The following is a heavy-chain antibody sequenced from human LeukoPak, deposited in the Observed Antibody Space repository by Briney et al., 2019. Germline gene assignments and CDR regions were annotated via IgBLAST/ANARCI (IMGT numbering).Heavy chain of an antibody. CDR2: IYYSGST. D-gene: IGHD5-12*01. CDR1: GGSISSSSYY. CDR3: ARESLSSGYATDY. J-gene: IGHJ4*02. V-gene: IGHV4-39*07. Sequence: SETLSLTCTVSGGSISSSSYYWGWIRQPPGKGLEWIGSIYYSGSTYYNPSLKSRVTISVDTSKNQFSLKLSSVTAADTAVYYCARESLSSGYATDYWGQGTLVTVSS.